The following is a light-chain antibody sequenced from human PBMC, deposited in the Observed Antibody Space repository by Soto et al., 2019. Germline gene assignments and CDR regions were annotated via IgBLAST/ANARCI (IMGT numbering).Light chain of an antibody. CDR2: WAS. J-gene: IGKJ4*01. V-gene: IGKV4-1*01. Sequence: DIVLTQSPDSLAVSLGDRATINCKSSQSVLYSSNNKNYLAWYQQRPGQPPKLLIYWASTRESGVPDRFSGSGSGTDFTLTISSLQAEDVAVYYCQQYYSTPQLTFGGGTKVGI. CDR3: QQYYSTPQLT. CDR1: QSVLYSSNNKNY.